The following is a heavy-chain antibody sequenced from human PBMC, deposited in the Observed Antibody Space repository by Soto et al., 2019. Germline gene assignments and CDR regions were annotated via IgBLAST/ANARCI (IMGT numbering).Heavy chain of an antibody. D-gene: IGHD3-10*01. J-gene: IGHJ4*02. CDR2: IYYTGST. V-gene: IGHV4-59*02. CDR1: GGSVSSYW. Sequence: XETLSLTCSVSGGSVSSYWWSWIRQPPGKGLEWIGYIYYTGSTNYSPSLKGRVTISLDASKSQFSLKLTSVTAADTAVYYCARGPGASDYYFDYWGPGTLVTVSS. CDR3: ARGPGASDYYFDY.